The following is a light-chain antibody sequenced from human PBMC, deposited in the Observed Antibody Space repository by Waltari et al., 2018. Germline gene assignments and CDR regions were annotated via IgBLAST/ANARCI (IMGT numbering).Light chain of an antibody. CDR2: SNR. V-gene: IGLV1-44*01. J-gene: IGLJ3*02. CDR1: SSNIGTNP. Sequence: QSVLTQPPSASGTPGQRVTISCSGSSSNIGTNPVMWCQHLPGTAPKRLIYSNRPRPSGGPAPCSGSKSGTSASLAISGLQSEDKADYYCGTWDDSLSVWLFGGGTKLTVL. CDR3: GTWDDSLSVWL.